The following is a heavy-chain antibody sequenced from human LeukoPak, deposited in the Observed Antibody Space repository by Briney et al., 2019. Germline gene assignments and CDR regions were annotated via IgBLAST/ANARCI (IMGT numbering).Heavy chain of an antibody. V-gene: IGHV3-23*01. J-gene: IGHJ4*02. D-gene: IGHD5-24*01. CDR2: ISGSGGST. Sequence: GGSLRLSCAASGFTFSSYAMIWVRQAPGKGLEWVSAISGSGGSTYYADSVKGRFTISRDNSKNTLYLQMNSLRAEDTAVYYCAKDRVRWLQLFYFDYWGQGTLVTVSS. CDR3: AKDRVRWLQLFYFDY. CDR1: GFTFSSYA.